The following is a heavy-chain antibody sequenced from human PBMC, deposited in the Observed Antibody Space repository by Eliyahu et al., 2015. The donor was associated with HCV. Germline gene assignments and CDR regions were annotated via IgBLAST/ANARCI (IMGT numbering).Heavy chain of an antibody. V-gene: IGHV4-61*02. CDR3: ARDYYDSSGYQG. D-gene: IGHD3-22*01. Sequence: QVQLQESGPGLVKPSQTLSLTCTVSGGSISSGSYYWSWIRQPAGKGLEWIGRIYTSGGSNYNPSLKSRVTISVDTSKNQFSLKLSSVTAADTAVYYCARDYYDSSGYQGWGQGTLVTVSS. CDR1: GGSISSGSYY. J-gene: IGHJ4*02. CDR2: IYTSGGS.